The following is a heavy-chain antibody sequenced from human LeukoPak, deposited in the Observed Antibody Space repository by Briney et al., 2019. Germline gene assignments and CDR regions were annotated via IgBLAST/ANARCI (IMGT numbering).Heavy chain of an antibody. Sequence: SETLSLTCAVYGGSFSGYYWSWIRQPPGKGLEWIGGINHSGSTNYNPSLKSRVTISVDTSKNQFSLKLSSVTAADTAVYYCARAAYYYDSPFDYWGQGTLVTVSS. D-gene: IGHD3-22*01. CDR2: INHSGST. CDR3: ARAAYYYDSPFDY. CDR1: GGSFSGYY. V-gene: IGHV4-34*01. J-gene: IGHJ4*02.